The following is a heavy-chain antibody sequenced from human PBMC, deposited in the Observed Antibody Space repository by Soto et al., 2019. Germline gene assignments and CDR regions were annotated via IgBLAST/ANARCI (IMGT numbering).Heavy chain of an antibody. CDR2: INHSGTT. CDR1: GGSFSGYQ. J-gene: IGHJ5*02. D-gene: IGHD1-1*01. Sequence: XETLSLTCGVYGGSFSGYQWNWIRQSPGQGLEWIGEINHSGTTKYNPSLESRINLSVDTSKKQFSLKMFSVTAADTAIYYCARGWRFDTRGQGTQVTVS. CDR3: ARGWRFDT. V-gene: IGHV4-34*01.